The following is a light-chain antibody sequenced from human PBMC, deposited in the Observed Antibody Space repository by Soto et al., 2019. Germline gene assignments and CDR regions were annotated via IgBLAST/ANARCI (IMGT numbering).Light chain of an antibody. Sequence: GDRVTITCRASQSISSWLAWYQQKPGKAPKLLIYDASSLESGVPSRFSGSGSGTEFTLTISSLQPDDFATYYCQKYHSAPRTLGQGTKVDIK. J-gene: IGKJ1*01. V-gene: IGKV1-5*01. CDR2: DAS. CDR1: QSISSW. CDR3: QKYHSAPRT.